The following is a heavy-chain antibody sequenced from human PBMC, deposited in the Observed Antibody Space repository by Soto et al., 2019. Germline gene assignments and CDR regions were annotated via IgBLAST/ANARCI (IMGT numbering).Heavy chain of an antibody. D-gene: IGHD3-16*01. CDR2: ISGSGRTI. Sequence: QVQLVESGGGLVKPGGSLRLSCAASGIVFSDYMSWVRQAPGQGLEWLSYISGSGRTICYADSVKGRFTISRDNATNSLYLQMNNVRTEDTAVYYCARLPFPWGWFDPWGQGTLVTVSS. V-gene: IGHV3-11*01. CDR3: ARLPFPWGWFDP. J-gene: IGHJ5*02. CDR1: GIVFSDY.